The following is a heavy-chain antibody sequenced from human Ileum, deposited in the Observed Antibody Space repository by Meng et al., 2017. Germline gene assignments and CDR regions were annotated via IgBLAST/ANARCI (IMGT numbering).Heavy chain of an antibody. Sequence: QLQESGSGLVTSSQTLSLACSVSGGSFSSDNYYWTWIRQTPGKGLEWIGLTYYNGSPFYNPSLRSRVTISVDTSKDQFSLKLTSVTAADTAVYYCARERRRSYFFDYWGQGTLVTVSS. V-gene: IGHV4-30-4*01. CDR3: ARERRRSYFFDY. CDR2: TYYNGSP. J-gene: IGHJ4*02. CDR1: GGSFSSDNYY.